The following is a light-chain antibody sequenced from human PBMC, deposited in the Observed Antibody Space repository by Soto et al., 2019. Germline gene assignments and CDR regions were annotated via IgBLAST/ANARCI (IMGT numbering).Light chain of an antibody. CDR2: AAS. V-gene: IGKV1-39*01. CDR1: QSISSH. CDR3: QQTYRTPWT. J-gene: IGKJ1*01. Sequence: DIQMTQSPSSLSAYVGDRVTITCRASQSISSHLNWYQQKPGKVTKLLIYAASSLHSGVPSRFSGSGSGTDFTLTISSLQPEDFATFYCQQTYRTPWTFGQGAKVEI.